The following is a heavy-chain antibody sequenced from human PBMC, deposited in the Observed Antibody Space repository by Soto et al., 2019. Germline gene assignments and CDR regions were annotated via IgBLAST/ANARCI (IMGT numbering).Heavy chain of an antibody. Sequence: ASVKVFCKASGYTFTSYYMHWVRQAPGQGLEWMGIINPSGGSTSYAQKFQGRATMTRDTPTSTVYMELSSLRSEDTAVYYCARGYSSGWYVAYYYGMDVWGQGTTVTVSS. V-gene: IGHV1-46*01. CDR2: INPSGGST. CDR3: ARGYSSGWYVAYYYGMDV. D-gene: IGHD6-19*01. J-gene: IGHJ6*02. CDR1: GYTFTSYY.